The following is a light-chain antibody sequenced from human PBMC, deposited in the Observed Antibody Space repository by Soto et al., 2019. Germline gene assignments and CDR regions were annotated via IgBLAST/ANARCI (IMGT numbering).Light chain of an antibody. CDR3: QLYGNSPPRT. J-gene: IGKJ1*01. CDR2: GAS. V-gene: IGKV3-20*01. CDR1: QSVSSSY. Sequence: EIGLTQSPGTLSLSPGERATLSCRASQSVSSSYLGWYQQKPGQAPRLLIYGASSRATGIPDRFSGSGSGTDFTLTIARLEPEDFAVYYCQLYGNSPPRTFGQGTKVEIK.